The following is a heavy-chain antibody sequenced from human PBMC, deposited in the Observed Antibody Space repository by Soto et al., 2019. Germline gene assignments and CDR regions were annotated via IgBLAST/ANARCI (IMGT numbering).Heavy chain of an antibody. J-gene: IGHJ4*02. CDR1: GGTLNSYA. CDR2: IITAFGPE. Sequence: QVQLVQSGAEVKKPGSSVKVSCKASGGTLNSYAISWVRQAPGQGLEWMGGIITAFGPEIYAQKFQGGVTITADESTKTAYMDLNSLRSEDTAVYYCAAGGSWARLDNWGQGTLVTVSS. V-gene: IGHV1-69*01. D-gene: IGHD6-13*01. CDR3: AAGGSWARLDN.